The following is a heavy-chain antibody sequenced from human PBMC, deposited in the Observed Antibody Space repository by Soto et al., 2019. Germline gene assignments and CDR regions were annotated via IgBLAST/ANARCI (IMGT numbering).Heavy chain of an antibody. V-gene: IGHV4-39*01. Sequence: SETLSLTCTVSGGSISSSSYYWGWIRQPPGKGLEWIGSIYYSGSTYYNPSLKSRVTISVDTSKNQFSLKLSSVTAADTAVHYCVPGIAAGNQHWGQGTLVTVSS. CDR2: IYYSGST. CDR3: VPGIAAGNQH. CDR1: GGSISSSSYY. D-gene: IGHD6-13*01. J-gene: IGHJ1*01.